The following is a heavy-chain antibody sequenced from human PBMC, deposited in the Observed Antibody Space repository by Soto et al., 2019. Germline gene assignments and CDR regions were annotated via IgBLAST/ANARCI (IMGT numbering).Heavy chain of an antibody. J-gene: IGHJ4*02. CDR2: ISGSGGST. V-gene: IGHV3-23*01. Sequence: LRLSCAASGFTFSSYAMSWVRQAPGKGLEWVSAISGSGGSTYYADSVKGRFTISRDNSKNTLYLQMNSLRAEDTAVYYCAKVGGYSSGWSFHFDYWGQGTLVTVSS. CDR1: GFTFSSYA. CDR3: AKVGGYSSGWSFHFDY. D-gene: IGHD6-19*01.